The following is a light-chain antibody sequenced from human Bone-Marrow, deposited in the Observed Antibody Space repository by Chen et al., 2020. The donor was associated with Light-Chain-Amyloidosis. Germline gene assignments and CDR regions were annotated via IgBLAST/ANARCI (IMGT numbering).Light chain of an antibody. Sequence: EIVLTQSPATLSLSPGERATFSCRASQSVSSYLVWYQQKPGQAPRLLIYDAFNRATGIPARFSGSGSGTDFTLTISSLEPEDFAVYYCQQRSNWPALTFGGGTKVEIK. J-gene: IGKJ4*01. V-gene: IGKV3-11*01. CDR2: DAF. CDR3: QQRSNWPALT. CDR1: QSVSSY.